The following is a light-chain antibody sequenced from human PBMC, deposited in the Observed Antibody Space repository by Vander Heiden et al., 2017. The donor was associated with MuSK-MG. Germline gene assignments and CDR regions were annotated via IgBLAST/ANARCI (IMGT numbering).Light chain of an antibody. CDR3: QQYNSYSLT. CDR2: KAS. Sequence: DIEMTQSPSTLSASVGDRVTITCRASQSISSWLAWYQQKPGKAPKLLIYKASSLESGVPSRFSGSGSGTEFTLTISSLQPDDFATYYCQQYNSYSLTFGGGTKVEIK. CDR1: QSISSW. J-gene: IGKJ4*01. V-gene: IGKV1-5*03.